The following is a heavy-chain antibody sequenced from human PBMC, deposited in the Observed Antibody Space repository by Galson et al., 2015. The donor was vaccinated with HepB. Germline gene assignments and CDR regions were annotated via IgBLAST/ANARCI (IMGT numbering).Heavy chain of an antibody. J-gene: IGHJ6*02. CDR3: AKHGSGYYGMDV. CDR1: GFTFSSYW. CDR2: IKPDGSGK. D-gene: IGHD3-10*01. Sequence: SLRLSCAASGFTFSSYWMIWVRQAPGKGLEWVANIKPDGSGKFYVDSVKGRFTISRDNAKNSLYLQMNTLRAEDTAMYYCAKHGSGYYGMDVWGQGTTVTVSS. V-gene: IGHV3-7*03.